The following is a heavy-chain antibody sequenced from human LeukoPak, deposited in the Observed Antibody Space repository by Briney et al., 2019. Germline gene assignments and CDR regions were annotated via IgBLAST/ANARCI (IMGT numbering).Heavy chain of an antibody. J-gene: IGHJ4*02. CDR3: ARQVYSGTHYFDY. Sequence: SVTLSLTCTVSGGSISSRSCCWGWIRQPPGKGLEWIGTIYYSGSTYYNPSLKSRVTISVDTSKIQFSLRLSSVTAADTAVYYCARQVYSGTHYFDYWGQGTLVTVSS. V-gene: IGHV4-39*01. CDR2: IYYSGST. CDR1: GGSISSRSCC. D-gene: IGHD1-26*01.